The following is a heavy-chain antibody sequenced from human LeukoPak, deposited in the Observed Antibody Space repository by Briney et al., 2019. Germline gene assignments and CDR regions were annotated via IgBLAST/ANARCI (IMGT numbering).Heavy chain of an antibody. Sequence: SETLSLTCAVYGGSFSGYYWSWLRQPPGKGLEWIGEINHSGSTNYNPSLKSRVTISVDTSKNQFSLKLSSVTAADTAVYYCARVVCSSTSCYNWFDPWGQGTLVTVSS. J-gene: IGHJ5*02. CDR2: INHSGST. D-gene: IGHD2-2*01. CDR3: ARVVCSSTSCYNWFDP. V-gene: IGHV4-34*01. CDR1: GGSFSGYY.